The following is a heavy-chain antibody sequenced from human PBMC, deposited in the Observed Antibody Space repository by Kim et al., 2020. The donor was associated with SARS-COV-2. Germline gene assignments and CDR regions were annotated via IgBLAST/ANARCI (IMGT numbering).Heavy chain of an antibody. D-gene: IGHD2-2*02. J-gene: IGHJ6*02. CDR1: GFTFGDYA. CDR3: TRDDTGYCSSTSCYNDYYYGMDV. CDR2: IRSKAYGGTT. Sequence: GGSLRLSCTASGFTFGDYAMSWVRQAPGKGLEWVGFIRSKAYGGTTEYAASVKGRFTISRDDSKSIAYLQMNSLKTEDTAVYYCTRDDTGYCSSTSCYNDYYYGMDVWGQGTTVTVSS. V-gene: IGHV3-49*04.